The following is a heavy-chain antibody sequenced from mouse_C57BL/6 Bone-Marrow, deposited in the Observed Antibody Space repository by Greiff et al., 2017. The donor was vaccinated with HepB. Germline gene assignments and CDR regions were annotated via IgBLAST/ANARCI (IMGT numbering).Heavy chain of an antibody. J-gene: IGHJ2*01. Sequence: QVQLQQPGAELVRPGSSVKLSCKASGYTFTSYWMDWVKQRPGQGLEWIGNIYPSDSETHYNQKFKDQATLTVDKSSSTAYMQLSSLTSEDSAVYYCARWGHYYGSSYYFDYWGQGTTLTVSS. CDR2: IYPSDSET. CDR3: ARWGHYYGSSYYFDY. CDR1: GYTFTSYW. D-gene: IGHD1-1*01. V-gene: IGHV1-61*01.